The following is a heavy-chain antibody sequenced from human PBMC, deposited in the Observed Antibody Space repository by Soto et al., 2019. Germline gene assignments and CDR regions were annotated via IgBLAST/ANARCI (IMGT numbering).Heavy chain of an antibody. Sequence: QVQLVESGGGVVQPGRSLRLSCAVSGFIINSLDMHWVRQAPGKGLEWVSFISEDGTNKYYSDSVRGRFTISRDNSKNTVYFRMNSLRVEDTAVYYCARDHPDSIGNYAGLGSRAFNRWGQGTMVTVSS. CDR2: ISEDGTNK. CDR1: GFIINSLD. J-gene: IGHJ3*01. CDR3: ARDHPDSIGNYAGLGSRAFNR. V-gene: IGHV3-30-3*01. D-gene: IGHD3-22*01.